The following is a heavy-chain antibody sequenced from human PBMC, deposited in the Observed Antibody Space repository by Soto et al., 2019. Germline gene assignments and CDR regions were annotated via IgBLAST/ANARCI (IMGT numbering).Heavy chain of an antibody. CDR2: IIPIFGTA. Sequence: SVKVSCKACGCPFSSYAISCERKPPGQWLEWMGGIIPIFGTANYAQKFPVRVTINADESTITAHMELGSLRSWDTAVYYCAKAKGFWSGTYYYYYCKDVWVQGTTLSVFS. V-gene: IGHV1-69*13. CDR3: AKAKGFWSGTYYYYYCKDV. J-gene: IGHJ6*01. CDR1: GCPFSSYA. D-gene: IGHD3-3*01.